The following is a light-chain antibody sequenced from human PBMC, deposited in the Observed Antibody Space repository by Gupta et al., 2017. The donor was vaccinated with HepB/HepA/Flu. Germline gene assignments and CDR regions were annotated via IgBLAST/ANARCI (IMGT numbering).Light chain of an antibody. J-gene: IGKJ5*01. CDR3: QQRSNWPPT. Sequence: DIVLPQSPATLSLSPGEGATLSCRASQSVSTYLAWYQQRPGQAPRLLIYHASNRATGIPARFSGSGSGTDFTLTISSLEPEDFAVYYCQQRSNWPPTFGQGTRLETK. CDR1: QSVSTY. V-gene: IGKV3-11*01. CDR2: HAS.